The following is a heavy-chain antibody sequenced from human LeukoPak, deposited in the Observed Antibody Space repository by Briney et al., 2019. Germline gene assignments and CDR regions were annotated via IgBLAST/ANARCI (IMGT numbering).Heavy chain of an antibody. CDR1: GDSISNTNYY. Sequence: TPSETLYLTCSVSGDSISNTNYYWGWIRQPPGKGLEWIGTIYHSGTTYDNPSLKRRVTISVDTSKNQLSLNLTSVTAADTAVYFYARGPTLWLNFDHWGQGALITVSS. V-gene: IGHV4-39*01. D-gene: IGHD3-10*01. CDR2: IYHSGTT. CDR3: ARGPTLWLNFDH. J-gene: IGHJ4*02.